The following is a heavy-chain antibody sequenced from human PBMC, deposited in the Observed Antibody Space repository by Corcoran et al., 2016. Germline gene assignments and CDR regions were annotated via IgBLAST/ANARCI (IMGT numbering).Heavy chain of an antibody. CDR2: ISWDGGST. J-gene: IGHJ6*02. CDR1: GFTFDDYT. CDR3: AKDIAARPGDYYYYGMDV. V-gene: IGHV3-43*01. Sequence: EVQLVESGGVVVQPGGSLRLSCAASGFTFDDYTMHWVRQAPGKGLEWVSLISWDGGSTYYADSVKGRFTISRDNSKNSLYLQMNSMRTEDTALYYCAKDIAARPGDYYYYGMDVWGQGTTVTVSS. D-gene: IGHD6-6*01.